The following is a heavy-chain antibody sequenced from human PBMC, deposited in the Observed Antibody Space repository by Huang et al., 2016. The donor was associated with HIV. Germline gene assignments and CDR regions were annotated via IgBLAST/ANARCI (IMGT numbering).Heavy chain of an antibody. V-gene: IGHV4-34*01. D-gene: IGHD3-16*01. CDR2: VNHRGGS. CDR3: ARGLRGEEPFDI. CDR1: GGPPSGHY. J-gene: IGHJ3*02. Sequence: QVRLHQWGTGLVRPSETLSLTCAVYGGPPSGHYWSWVRLPPWGSREGLGEVNHRGGSNNIPCLKSRLCKCIDTAKNHFSLRWGSVPAADTALYYCARGLRGEEPFDIWGQGTLVTVSS.